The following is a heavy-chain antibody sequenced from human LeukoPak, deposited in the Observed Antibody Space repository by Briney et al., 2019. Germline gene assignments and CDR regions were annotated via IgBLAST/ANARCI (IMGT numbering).Heavy chain of an antibody. D-gene: IGHD3-22*01. V-gene: IGHV4-31*03. CDR2: IYYSGST. Sequence: SQTLSLTCTVSGGSISSGGYYWSWIRQHPGKGLEWIGYIYYSGSTYYNPSLKSRVTISVDTSKNQFSLKLSSVTAADTAVYYCARAPIASTRLTTHWFDPWGQGTLVTVSS. J-gene: IGHJ5*02. CDR3: ARAPIASTRLTTHWFDP. CDR1: GGSISSGGYY.